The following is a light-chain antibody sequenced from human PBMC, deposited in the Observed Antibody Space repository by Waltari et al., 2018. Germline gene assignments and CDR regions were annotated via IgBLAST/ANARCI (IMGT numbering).Light chain of an antibody. V-gene: IGKV1-5*03. Sequence: DIQMTQSPSPLSASVGDRVTLTCRASQSISSWLAWYQQKPGKAPKLLIYKESSLESGVPSRFSGSGSGTEFTLTISSLQPDDFATYYCQQYNSYWPTFGQGTKLEIK. CDR3: QQYNSYWPT. CDR1: QSISSW. J-gene: IGKJ2*01. CDR2: KES.